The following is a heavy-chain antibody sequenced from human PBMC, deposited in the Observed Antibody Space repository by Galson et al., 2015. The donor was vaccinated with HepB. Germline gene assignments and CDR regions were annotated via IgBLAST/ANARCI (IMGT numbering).Heavy chain of an antibody. CDR1: GSTFTGYY. D-gene: IGHD3-10*01. CDR3: ARESYYYGSGTIQSDAFDI. Sequence: SVKVSCKASGSTFTGYYMHWVRQAPGQGLEWMGRINPNSGGTNYAQKFQGRVTMTRDTSISTAYMELSRLRSDDTAVYYCARESYYYGSGTIQSDAFDIWGQGTMVTVSS. V-gene: IGHV1-2*06. CDR2: INPNSGGT. J-gene: IGHJ3*02.